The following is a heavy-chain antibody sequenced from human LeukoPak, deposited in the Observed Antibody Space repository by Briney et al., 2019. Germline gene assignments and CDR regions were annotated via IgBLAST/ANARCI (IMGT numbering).Heavy chain of an antibody. D-gene: IGHD6-19*01. V-gene: IGHV4-38-2*02. CDR2: IYHSGTT. J-gene: IGHJ4*02. CDR3: ARASGWYDDDY. CDR1: AYSINSGYY. Sequence: PSETLSLTCTVSAYSINSGYYWGWIRQPPGKGLEWIGIIYHSGTTYSNPSLKSRVTISVDTSKNQFSLKLSSVTAADTAVYYCARASGWYDDDYWGQGTLLTVSS.